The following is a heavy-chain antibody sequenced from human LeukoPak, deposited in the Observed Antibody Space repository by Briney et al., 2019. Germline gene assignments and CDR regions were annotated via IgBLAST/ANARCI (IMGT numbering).Heavy chain of an antibody. J-gene: IGHJ4*02. CDR1: GXTFSSYS. CDR2: ISSSSSYI. CDR3: ARSITIFGVVIIEEYYFDY. V-gene: IGHV3-21*01. D-gene: IGHD3-3*01. Sequence: GGSLRLSCAASGXTFSSYSMNWVRQAPGKGLESVLSISSSSSYIYYADSVKGRFTISRDNAKNSLYLQMNSLRAEDTAVYYCARSITIFGVVIIEEYYFDYWGQGTLVTVSS.